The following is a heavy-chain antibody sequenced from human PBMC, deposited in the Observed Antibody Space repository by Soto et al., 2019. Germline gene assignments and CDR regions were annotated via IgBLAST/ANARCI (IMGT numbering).Heavy chain of an antibody. CDR1: GYTFTSYG. V-gene: IGHV1-18*01. J-gene: IGHJ5*02. D-gene: IGHD6-6*01. CDR2: ISAYNGNT. Sequence: QVQLVQSGGEVKKPGASVKVSCKASGYTFTSYGISWVRQAPGQGLEWMGWISAYNGNTNYAQMLHGRVTMTTDTSTSTAYLELGRLRSDDTAVYYCARDQDSSSSWFDPWGQGTLVTVSS. CDR3: ARDQDSSSSWFDP.